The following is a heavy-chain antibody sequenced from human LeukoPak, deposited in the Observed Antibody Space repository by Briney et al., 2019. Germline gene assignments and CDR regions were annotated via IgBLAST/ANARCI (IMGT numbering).Heavy chain of an antibody. CDR2: NSGGSS. Sequence: GASLTPSWPLDGSTVSTSGACWVRLPPGRGREWVSSNSGGSSYYADSVKGRFTISRDNSKNTLYLQMNSLRAEDTAVYYCAKDLGSSGWYIDYWGQGTLVTVSS. CDR3: AKDLGSSGWYIDY. D-gene: IGHD6-19*01. V-gene: IGHV3-23*01. CDR1: GSTVSTSG. J-gene: IGHJ4*02.